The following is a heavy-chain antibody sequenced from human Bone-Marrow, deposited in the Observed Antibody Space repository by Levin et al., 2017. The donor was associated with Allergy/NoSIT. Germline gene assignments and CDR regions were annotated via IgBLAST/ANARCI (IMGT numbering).Heavy chain of an antibody. CDR2: MNPNSGNT. J-gene: IGHJ6*02. CDR3: ARVDGHQLPIDYYYYGMDV. Sequence: ASVKVSCKASGYTFTSYDINWVRQATGQGLEWMGWMNPNSGNTGYAQKFQGRVTMTRNTSISTAYMELSSLRSEDTAVYYCARVDGHQLPIDYYYYGMDVWGQGTTVTVSS. V-gene: IGHV1-8*01. CDR1: GYTFTSYD. D-gene: IGHD2-2*01.